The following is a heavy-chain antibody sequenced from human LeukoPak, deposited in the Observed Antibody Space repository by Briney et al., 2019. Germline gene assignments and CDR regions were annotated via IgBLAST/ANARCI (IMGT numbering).Heavy chain of an antibody. J-gene: IGHJ6*02. CDR1: GFTFSSYG. D-gene: IGHD1-1*01. CDR3: AKETNEDPHYYYGMDV. Sequence: QPGRSLRLSCAASGFTFSSYGMHWVRQAPGKGLEWVAVISYDGSNKYYADSVKGRFTISRDNSKNTLYLQMNSLRAEDTAVYYCAKETNEDPHYYYGMDVWGQGTTVTVSS. CDR2: ISYDGSNK. V-gene: IGHV3-30*18.